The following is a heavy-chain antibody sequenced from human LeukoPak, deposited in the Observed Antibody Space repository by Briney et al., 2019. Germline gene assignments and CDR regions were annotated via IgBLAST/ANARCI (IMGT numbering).Heavy chain of an antibody. CDR1: GLTFSSYS. CDR2: TSSSSSYI. J-gene: IGHJ4*02. V-gene: IGHV3-21*01. D-gene: IGHD3-22*01. CDR3: AREDPREIVVSY. Sequence: GGSLRLSCAASGLTFSSYSMNWVRQAPGKGLEWVSSTSSSSSYIYYADSVKGRFTISRDNAKNSLYLQMNSLRAEDTAVYYCAREDPREIVVSYWGQGTLVTVSS.